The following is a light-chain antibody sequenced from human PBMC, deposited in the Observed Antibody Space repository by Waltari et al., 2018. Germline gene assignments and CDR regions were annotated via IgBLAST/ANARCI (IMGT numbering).Light chain of an antibody. CDR1: ETIRENL. CDR2: AGT. J-gene: IGKJ1*01. V-gene: IGKV3-20*01. CDR3: QQYGDSPWT. Sequence: VLTQSPGTLSLSPGERATLSCRASETIRENLLTWFRQRPGQTPRLLIFAGTRRAAGTPDRFSGSGSGTDFTLTSSRLEPEDFAVYYCQQYGDSPWTFGQGTKVEIK.